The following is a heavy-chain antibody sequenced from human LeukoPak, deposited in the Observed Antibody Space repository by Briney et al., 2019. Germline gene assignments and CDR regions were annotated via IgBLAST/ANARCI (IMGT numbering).Heavy chain of an antibody. V-gene: IGHV3-73*01. J-gene: IGHJ4*02. CDR2: IRTKANSYAT. CDR1: GFIFSGSA. Sequence: PGGSLRLSCAASGFIFSGSAMHWVRQASGKGLEWVGRIRTKANSYATTYAASVKGRFTISRDDSENTAYLQMNSLKTEDTAVYYCTRHQGAGGSGVDYWGQGTLVTVSS. D-gene: IGHD2-15*01. CDR3: TRHQGAGGSGVDY.